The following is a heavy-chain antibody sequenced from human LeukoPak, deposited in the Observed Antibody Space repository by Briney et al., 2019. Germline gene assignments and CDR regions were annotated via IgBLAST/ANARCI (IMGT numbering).Heavy chain of an antibody. J-gene: IGHJ4*02. V-gene: IGHV1-2*02. CDR3: ARDRAKYYDILTGYYYFDY. CDR1: GYTFTGYY. CDR2: INPNSGGT. D-gene: IGHD3-9*01. Sequence: ASVTVSCQASGYTFTGYYMHWVRQAPGQGLEWMGWINPNSGGTNYAQKFQGRVTMTRDTSISTAYMELSRLRSDDTAVYYCARDRAKYYDILTGYYYFDYWGQGNLVTVSS.